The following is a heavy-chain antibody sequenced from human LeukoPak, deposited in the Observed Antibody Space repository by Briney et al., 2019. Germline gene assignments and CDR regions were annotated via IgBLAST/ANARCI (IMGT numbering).Heavy chain of an antibody. CDR2: ISSSSSYI. CDR1: GFTFSSYS. J-gene: IGHJ4*02. Sequence: PGGSLRLSCAASGFTFSSYSMNWVRQAPGKGLEWVSSISSSSSYIYYADSVKGRFTISRDNAKNSLYLQMNSLRAEDTAVYYCARSVDGYYPWYFDYWGQGTLVTVSS. V-gene: IGHV3-21*01. CDR3: ARSVDGYYPWYFDY. D-gene: IGHD3-3*01.